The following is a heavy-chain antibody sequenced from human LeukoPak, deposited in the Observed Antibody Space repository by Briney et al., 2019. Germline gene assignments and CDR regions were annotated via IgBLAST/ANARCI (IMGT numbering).Heavy chain of an antibody. CDR3: ARVGHIAVAGTSDY. CDR1: GFTFDDYG. D-gene: IGHD6-19*01. CDR2: INWNGGST. Sequence: GGSLRLSCAASGFTFDDYGMSWVRQAPGKGLEWVSGINWNGGSTGYADSVKGRFTISRDNAKNSLYLQMNSLRAEDTALYYCARVGHIAVAGTSDYWGQGTLVTVSS. V-gene: IGHV3-20*04. J-gene: IGHJ4*02.